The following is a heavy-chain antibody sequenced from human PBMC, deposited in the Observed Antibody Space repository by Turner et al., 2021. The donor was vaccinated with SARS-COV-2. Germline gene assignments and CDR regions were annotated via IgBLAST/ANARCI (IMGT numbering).Heavy chain of an antibody. J-gene: IGHJ5*02. V-gene: IGHV4-31*03. CDR3: AREEGNSGYLGDFDP. CDR1: VCSIIRVSYY. CDR2: IHGRGNT. D-gene: IGHD3-22*01. Sequence: QLRLHSPGPGLVCPAETLSPTSRVTVCSIIRVSYYCSWSRQFPGKGLGWSGGIHGRGNTHYSPSLRSRVTISLDTSRDQLSLQLESVNAADTAAEYCAREEGNSGYLGDFDPWGQGTLVTVSS.